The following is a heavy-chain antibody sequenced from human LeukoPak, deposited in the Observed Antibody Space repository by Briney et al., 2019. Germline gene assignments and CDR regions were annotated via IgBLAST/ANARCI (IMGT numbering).Heavy chain of an antibody. V-gene: IGHV4-39*01. CDR1: GGFISSSGYD. Sequence: SETLSLTCAVSGGFISSSGYDWGWIRQPPGKELEWIGIIYYSGSTYYNPSLKSRLTISVDTSKNQFSLKLSSVTAADTAVYYCARRGYSSTSGYDYWGQGSLVTVSS. J-gene: IGHJ4*02. CDR3: ARRGYSSTSGYDY. CDR2: IYYSGST. D-gene: IGHD2-2*01.